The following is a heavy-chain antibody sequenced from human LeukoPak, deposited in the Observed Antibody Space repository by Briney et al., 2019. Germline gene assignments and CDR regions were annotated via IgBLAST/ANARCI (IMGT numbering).Heavy chain of an antibody. CDR3: ARVKPNYYDSSAYGTFDI. D-gene: IGHD3-22*01. J-gene: IGHJ3*02. V-gene: IGHV1-46*01. Sequence: GSVKVSCKASGYTFTSYYMHWVRQAPGQGLEWIGIINPSGGSTSYAQKFQGRVTMTRDTSTSTVYMELSSLRSEDMAVYYCARVKPNYYDSSAYGTFDIWGQGTMVTVSS. CDR2: INPSGGST. CDR1: GYTFTSYY.